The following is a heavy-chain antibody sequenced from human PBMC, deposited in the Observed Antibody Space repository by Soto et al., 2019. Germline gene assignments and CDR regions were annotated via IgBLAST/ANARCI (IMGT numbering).Heavy chain of an antibody. CDR1: GYTFTGYY. D-gene: IGHD3-16*01. Sequence: ASVKVSCKASGYTFTGYYMHWVRQAPGQGLEWMGWINPNSGGTNYAQRFQGRVTMTRDTPISTAYMELSRLRSDDTAVYYCARDWGYDYVWGGDYWGQGTLVTVSS. V-gene: IGHV1-2*02. CDR2: INPNSGGT. J-gene: IGHJ4*02. CDR3: ARDWGYDYVWGGDY.